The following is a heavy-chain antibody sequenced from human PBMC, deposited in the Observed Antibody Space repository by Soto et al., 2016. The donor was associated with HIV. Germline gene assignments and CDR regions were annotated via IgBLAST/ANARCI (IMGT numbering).Heavy chain of an antibody. J-gene: IGHJ4*02. V-gene: IGHV1-8*03. CDR1: GYTFTGYY. CDR2: MNPNSGNT. D-gene: IGHD3-9*01. CDR3: ARGRYQGAPEY. Sequence: QVQLVQSGAEVKKPEASVKVSCKASGYTFTGYYMHWVRQATGQGLEWMGWMNPNSGNTGYAQKFQGRVTITRNTSISTAYMELSSLRSEDTAVYYCARGRYQGAPEYWGQGTLVTVSS.